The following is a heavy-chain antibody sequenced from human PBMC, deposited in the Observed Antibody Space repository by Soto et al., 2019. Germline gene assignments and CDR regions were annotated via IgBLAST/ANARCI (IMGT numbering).Heavy chain of an antibody. CDR1: GGSVSSGSYY. CDR3: ARAKLSGYCSGGSCYQVRPNCFDP. Sequence: SETLSLTCTVSGGSVSSGSYYWSWIRQPPGKGLEWIGYIYYSGSTNYNPSLKSRVTISVDTSKNQFSLKLSSVTAADTPVYYCARAKLSGYCSGGSCYQVRPNCFDPWGQGTLVTVSS. V-gene: IGHV4-61*01. J-gene: IGHJ5*02. D-gene: IGHD2-15*01. CDR2: IYYSGST.